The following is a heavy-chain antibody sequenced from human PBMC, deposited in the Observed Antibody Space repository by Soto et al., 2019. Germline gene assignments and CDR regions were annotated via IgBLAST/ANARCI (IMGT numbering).Heavy chain of an antibody. Sequence: SGPTLVKPTQTLTLTCTFSGFSLSTSGVGVGWIRQPPGKALEWLALIYWDDDKRYSPSLKSRLTITKDTSKNQVVLTMTNMDPVDTATYYCARPCLQYSSSWYYFDYWGQGTLVTVSS. D-gene: IGHD6-13*01. CDR3: ARPCLQYSSSWYYFDY. J-gene: IGHJ4*02. CDR2: IYWDDDK. CDR1: GFSLSTSGVG. V-gene: IGHV2-5*02.